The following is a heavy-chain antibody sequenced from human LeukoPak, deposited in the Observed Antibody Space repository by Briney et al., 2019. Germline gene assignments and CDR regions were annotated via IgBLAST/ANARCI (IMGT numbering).Heavy chain of an antibody. CDR3: ATFRGVVTRFDY. D-gene: IGHD2-21*02. Sequence: PGGSLRLSCAASGFTFSSYAMSWVRQAPGKGLEWVSAISGSGGSTYYADSVKGRFTISRDNSKNTLYLQMNSLRAEDTAVYYCATFRGVVTRFDYWGQGTLVTVSS. CDR2: ISGSGGST. J-gene: IGHJ4*02. CDR1: GFTFSSYA. V-gene: IGHV3-23*01.